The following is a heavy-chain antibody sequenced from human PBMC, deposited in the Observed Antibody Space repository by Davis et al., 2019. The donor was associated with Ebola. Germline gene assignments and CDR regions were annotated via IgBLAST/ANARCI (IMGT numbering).Heavy chain of an antibody. CDR1: GYTFTSYA. CDR2: INAGNGNT. Sequence: AASVKVFCKASGYTFTSYAMHWVRQAPGQRLEWMGWINAGNGNTKYSQKFQGRVTMTEDTSTDTAYMELSSLRSEDTAVYFCATTLSLNYDFWSGYFYWYFDLWGRGTLVTVSS. D-gene: IGHD3-3*01. J-gene: IGHJ2*01. V-gene: IGHV1-3*01. CDR3: ATTLSLNYDFWSGYFYWYFDL.